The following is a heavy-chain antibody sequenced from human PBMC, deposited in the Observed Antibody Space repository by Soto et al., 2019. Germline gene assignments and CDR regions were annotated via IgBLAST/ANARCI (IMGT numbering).Heavy chain of an antibody. D-gene: IGHD3-22*01. CDR1: GGSISSGDYY. J-gene: IGHJ4*02. CDR3: ARDPSPYYYDSSGYYDDY. CDR2: IYYSGST. Sequence: QVQLQESGPGLVKPSQTLSLTCTVSGGSISSGDYYWSWIRQPPGEGLEWIGYIYYSGSTYYNPSLKSRVTISVDTSKNQFSLKLSSVTAADTAVYYCARDPSPYYYDSSGYYDDYWGQGTLVTVSS. V-gene: IGHV4-30-4*01.